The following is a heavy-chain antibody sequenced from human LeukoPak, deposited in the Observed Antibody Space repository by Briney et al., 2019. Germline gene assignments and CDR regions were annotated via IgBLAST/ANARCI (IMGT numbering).Heavy chain of an antibody. D-gene: IGHD4-17*01. CDR1: GGSISSYH. V-gene: IGHV4-59*01. CDR2: IYYSGST. Sequence: PSETLSLTCTVSGGSISSYHWSWIRQPPGKGLEWIGYIYYSGSTNYNPSLKSRVTISVDTSKNQFSLKLSSVTAADTAVYYCARVGYGDYSNWFDPWGQGTLVTVSS. CDR3: ARVGYGDYSNWFDP. J-gene: IGHJ5*02.